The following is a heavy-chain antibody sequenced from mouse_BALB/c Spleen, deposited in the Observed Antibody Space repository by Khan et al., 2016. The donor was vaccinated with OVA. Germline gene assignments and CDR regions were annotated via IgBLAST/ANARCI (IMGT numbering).Heavy chain of an antibody. V-gene: IGHV1-52*01. J-gene: IGHJ3*01. CDR2: IAPYDSET. CDR3: ARNPFAY. CDR1: GYTFTSYW. Sequence: QVQLQQPGTELVRPGTSVKLSCKASGYTFTSYWMNWIKQRPEQGLEWIGRIAPYDSETHYNQKFKDKATLTVDKSSNTAYMQHTRLTSEDSAVYYCARNPFAYWGQGTLVTVSA.